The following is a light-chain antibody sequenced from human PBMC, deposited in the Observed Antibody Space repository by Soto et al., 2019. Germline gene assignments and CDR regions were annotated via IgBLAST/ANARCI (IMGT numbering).Light chain of an antibody. CDR1: QNINNY. Sequence: DIQMTQSPSSLSASVGDSVNSXXQASQNINNYLNWYQQKPGRAPKLLIYDASNLEAGVPSRFRGSGSGTDFTFTISRLQPEDIATYYCQQYENLPTFGQGTRLEIK. J-gene: IGKJ5*01. CDR2: DAS. CDR3: QQYENLPT. V-gene: IGKV1-33*01.